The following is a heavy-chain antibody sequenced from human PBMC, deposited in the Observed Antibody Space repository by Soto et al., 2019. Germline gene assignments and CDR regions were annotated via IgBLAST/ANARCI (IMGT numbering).Heavy chain of an antibody. D-gene: IGHD3-10*01. CDR2: ISSSGSTI. V-gene: IGHV3-11*01. CDR3: AREMYGSGSYYNGDNWFDP. J-gene: IGHJ5*02. CDR1: GFTFSDYY. Sequence: GGSLRLSCAASGFTFSDYYMSWIRQAPGKGLEWVSYISSSGSTIYYADSVKGRFTISRDNAKNSLYLQMNSLRAEDTAVYYCAREMYGSGSYYNGDNWFDPWGQGTLVTVSS.